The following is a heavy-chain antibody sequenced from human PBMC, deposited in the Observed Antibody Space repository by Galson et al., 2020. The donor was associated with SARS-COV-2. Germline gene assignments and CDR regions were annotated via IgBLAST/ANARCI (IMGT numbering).Heavy chain of an antibody. CDR3: VRERGGSLYFDF. Sequence: ASVKVSCKVSGGSLTGYYIHWVRQAPGQGLEWLGCVSANSGETRYAQIFHERVTMTTDTATSTAYMGLSSLTSDDTAIYFCVRERGGSLYFDFWGQGTLVAVSS. D-gene: IGHD3-16*01. CDR2: VSANSGET. J-gene: IGHJ4*02. CDR1: GGSLTGYY. V-gene: IGHV1-2*02.